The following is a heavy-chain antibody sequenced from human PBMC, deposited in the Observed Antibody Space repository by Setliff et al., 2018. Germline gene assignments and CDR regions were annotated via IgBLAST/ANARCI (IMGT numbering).Heavy chain of an antibody. CDR3: ARNEALTGAGNYYYYYMDV. J-gene: IGHJ6*03. Sequence: SVKVSCKASGGTFAITWVRQAPGQGLEWMGGTIPLLPLPNYAVKFQGRVTITVDKSTNTAYMELRSLTSEDTAVYYCARNEALTGAGNYYYYYMDVWGKGTTVTVSS. V-gene: IGHV1-69*10. CDR1: GGTFA. CDR2: TIPLLPLP. D-gene: IGHD7-27*01.